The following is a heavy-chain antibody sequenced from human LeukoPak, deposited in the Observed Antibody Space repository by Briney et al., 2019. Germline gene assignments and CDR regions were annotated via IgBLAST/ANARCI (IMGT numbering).Heavy chain of an antibody. J-gene: IGHJ4*02. Sequence: GGSLRLSCAASGFTFSSYAMSWVRQAPGKGLEWVSVISGSGGSTYYADSVKGRFTISRDNSKNTLHMQMNSLRAEDTAVYYCAKKVYNWNGNFDYWGQGTLVTVSS. D-gene: IGHD1-20*01. CDR3: AKKVYNWNGNFDY. V-gene: IGHV3-23*01. CDR1: GFTFSSYA. CDR2: ISGSGGST.